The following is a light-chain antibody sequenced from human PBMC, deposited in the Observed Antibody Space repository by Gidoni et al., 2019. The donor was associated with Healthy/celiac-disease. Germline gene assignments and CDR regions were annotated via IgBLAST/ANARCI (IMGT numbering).Light chain of an antibody. CDR3: GTWDSSLSAVV. J-gene: IGLJ2*01. CDR1: SSNIGNNY. CDR2: ENN. V-gene: IGLV1-51*02. Sequence: QSVLTQPPSGSAAPGQKVTISCSGSSSNIGNNYVYWYQQLPGTAPKLLIYENNKRPSGIPDRFSGSKSGTSATLGITGLQTGDEADYYCGTWDSSLSAVVFGGGTKLTVL.